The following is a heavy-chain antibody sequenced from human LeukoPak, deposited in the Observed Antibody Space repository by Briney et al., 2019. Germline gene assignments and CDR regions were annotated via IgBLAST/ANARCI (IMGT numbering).Heavy chain of an antibody. D-gene: IGHD1-26*01. J-gene: IGHJ3*02. CDR1: GFTFSTYT. Sequence: PGGSLRLSCAASGFTFSTYTMNWVRQAPGKGLEWVSYITSSSSTIYYADPVKGRFTISRDNAKNSLYLQMNSLRAEDAAVYYCARDNGREPYDAFDIWGQGTMVTVSS. CDR2: ITSSSSTI. V-gene: IGHV3-48*01. CDR3: ARDNGREPYDAFDI.